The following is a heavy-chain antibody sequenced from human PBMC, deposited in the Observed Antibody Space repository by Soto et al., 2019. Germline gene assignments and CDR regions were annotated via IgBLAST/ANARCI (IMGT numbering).Heavy chain of an antibody. D-gene: IGHD1-26*01. Sequence: SQTLSLTCAITGDSVSSNSAGWSWVRQFPSRGLEWLGRTYYRSKWYYEYAVSVRGRITINPDTSKNQYSLQLNSVTPEGTAVYFCARGEQYSGRIFDYWGQGTLVTVSS. CDR1: GDSVSSNSAG. CDR2: TYYRSKWYY. CDR3: ARGEQYSGRIFDY. V-gene: IGHV6-1*01. J-gene: IGHJ4*01.